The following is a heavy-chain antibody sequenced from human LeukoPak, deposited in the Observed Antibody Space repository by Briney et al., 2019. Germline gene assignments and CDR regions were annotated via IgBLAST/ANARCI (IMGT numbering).Heavy chain of an antibody. CDR1: GFTFSSYS. CDR3: ARDERYQLLSYYYYYMDV. CDR2: ISSSSSYI. Sequence: GGSLRLSCAASGFTFSSYSMNWVRQAPGKGLEWASSISSSSSYIYYADSVKGRFTISRDNAKNSLYLQMNSLRAEEKAVYYCARDERYQLLSYYYYYMDVWGKGTKVTVSS. D-gene: IGHD2-2*01. V-gene: IGHV3-21*01. J-gene: IGHJ6*03.